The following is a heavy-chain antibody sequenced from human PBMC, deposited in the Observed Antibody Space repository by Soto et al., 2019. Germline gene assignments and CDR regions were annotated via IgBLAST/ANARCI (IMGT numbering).Heavy chain of an antibody. Sequence: SETLSLTCTVSGGSISSSSYYWGWIRQPPGQGLEWIGSIYYSGSTYYNPSLKSRVTISVDTSKNQFSLKLSSVTAADTAVYYCARRYQTTVVTDYWGQGTLVTVSS. D-gene: IGHD4-17*01. CDR2: IYYSGST. CDR1: GGSISSSSYY. J-gene: IGHJ4*02. CDR3: ARRYQTTVVTDY. V-gene: IGHV4-39*01.